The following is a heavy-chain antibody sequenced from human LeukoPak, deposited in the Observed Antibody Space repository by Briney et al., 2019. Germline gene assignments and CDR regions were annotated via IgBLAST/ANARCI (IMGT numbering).Heavy chain of an antibody. J-gene: IGHJ4*02. D-gene: IGHD4-23*01. CDR1: GFAFSSYG. V-gene: IGHV3-30*18. Sequence: PGGSLRLSCAASGFAFSSYGMHWVRQAPGKGLEWVAAISYDGSNKYYADSVKGRFTISRDNSKNTLYLQMNSLRAEDTAAYYCAKDAYGGSTHFDYWGQGTPVTVSS. CDR2: ISYDGSNK. CDR3: AKDAYGGSTHFDY.